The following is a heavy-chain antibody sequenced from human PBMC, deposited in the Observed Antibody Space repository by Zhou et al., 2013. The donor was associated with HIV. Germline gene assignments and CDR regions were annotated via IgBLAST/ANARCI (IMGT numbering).Heavy chain of an antibody. D-gene: IGHD2-2*01. V-gene: IGHV1-2*02. CDR3: ARHIVVVPVAMESYYYYALDV. J-gene: IGHJ6*02. Sequence: QVQLVQSGAEVKKPGASVKVSCKASGYTFTGYYIHWVRQAPGQGLEWMGWINPNSGGTNYAQKFQGRVTMTRDTSISTTYMELSRLRSDDTAVYYCARHIVVVPVAMESYYYYALDVWGQGTTVTVSS. CDR1: GYTFTGYY. CDR2: INPNSGGT.